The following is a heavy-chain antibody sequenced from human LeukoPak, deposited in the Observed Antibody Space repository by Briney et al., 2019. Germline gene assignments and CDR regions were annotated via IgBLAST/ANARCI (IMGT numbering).Heavy chain of an antibody. D-gene: IGHD3-3*01. V-gene: IGHV4-39*01. CDR3: ARHNIRDITIFGVVRGWFDP. CDR2: IYYSGST. Sequence: SETLSLTCTVSGGSISSSSYYWGWIRQPPGKGLEWIGSIYYSGSTYYNPSLKSRVTISVDTSKNQFSLKLSSVTAADTAVYYCARHNIRDITIFGVVRGWFDPWGQGTLVTVSS. J-gene: IGHJ5*02. CDR1: GGSISSSSYY.